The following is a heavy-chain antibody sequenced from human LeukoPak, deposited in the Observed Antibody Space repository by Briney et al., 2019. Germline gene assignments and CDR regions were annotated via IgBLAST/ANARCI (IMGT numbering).Heavy chain of an antibody. Sequence: PGGSLRLSCAASGFTFSSYGMHWVRQAPGKGLEWVAFIRYDGSNKYYADSVKGRFTISRDNSKNTLYLQMNSLRAEDTAVYYCAKEAWLTGWNYYFDYWGQGTLVTVSS. V-gene: IGHV3-30*02. CDR2: IRYDGSNK. D-gene: IGHD5-12*01. J-gene: IGHJ4*02. CDR3: AKEAWLTGWNYYFDY. CDR1: GFTFSSYG.